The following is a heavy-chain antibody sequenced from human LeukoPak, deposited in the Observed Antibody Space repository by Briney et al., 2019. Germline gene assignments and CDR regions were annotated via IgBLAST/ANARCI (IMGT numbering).Heavy chain of an antibody. J-gene: IGHJ3*02. V-gene: IGHV1-8*03. D-gene: IGHD1-26*01. CDR1: GYTFTSYD. CDR2: MNPNSGNT. Sequence: PLASVKVPCKASGYTFTSYDINWVRQATGQGLEWMGWMNPNSGNTGYAQKFQGRVTITRNTSISTAYMELSRLRSEDTAVYYCARGGATGDAFDIWGQGTMVTVSS. CDR3: ARGGATGDAFDI.